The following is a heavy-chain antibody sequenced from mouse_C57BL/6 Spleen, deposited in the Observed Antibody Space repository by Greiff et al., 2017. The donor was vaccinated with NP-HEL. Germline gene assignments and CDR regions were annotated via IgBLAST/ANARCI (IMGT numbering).Heavy chain of an antibody. Sequence: QVQLQQSGAELVRPGTSVKVSCKASGYAFTHYLIAWVKQRPGQGLEWIGVFNPGSCGTNYNEKFKGKATLLADQAACTAYMHLSSLTSEDAAVYLCARGEYDGYAFDDRGQGTTLTGPS. D-gene: IGHD2-12*01. CDR3: ARGEYDGYAFDD. V-gene: IGHV1-54*01. CDR2: FNPGSCGT. J-gene: IGHJ2*01. CDR1: GYAFTHYL.